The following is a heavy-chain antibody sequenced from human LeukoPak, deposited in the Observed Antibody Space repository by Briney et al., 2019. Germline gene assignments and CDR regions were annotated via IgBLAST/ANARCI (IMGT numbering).Heavy chain of an antibody. V-gene: IGHV4-59*01. CDR3: ASTAASSSGWYGNYYYGMDV. J-gene: IGHJ6*02. CDR1: GGSISSYY. D-gene: IGHD6-19*01. CDR2: IYYSGST. Sequence: RPSETLSLTCTVSGGSISSYYWSWVRQPPGKGLEWIGYIYYSGSTNYNPSLKSRVTISVDTSKNQFSLKLSSVTAADTAVYYCASTAASSSGWYGNYYYGMDVWGQGTTVTVSS.